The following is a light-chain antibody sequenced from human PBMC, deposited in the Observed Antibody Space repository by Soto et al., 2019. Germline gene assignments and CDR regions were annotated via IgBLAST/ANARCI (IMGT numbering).Light chain of an antibody. CDR3: QLYDTVPLT. CDR2: DAS. Sequence: DIQMTQSPPSLSTSVGDRVTITCQASHDISNYLNWFQQRPGKAPKLLIYDASKLETGVPSRFSGSGSGTDFTFTISSLPPEDIVTYYCQLYDTVPLTFGPGTRLEIK. J-gene: IGKJ5*01. V-gene: IGKV1-33*01. CDR1: HDISNY.